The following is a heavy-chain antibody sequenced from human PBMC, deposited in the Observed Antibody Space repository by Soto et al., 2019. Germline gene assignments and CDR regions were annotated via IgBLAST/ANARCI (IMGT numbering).Heavy chain of an antibody. CDR3: ATPTSGNSFYYYYGMDV. CDR1: GGTFSSYA. V-gene: IGHV1-69*12. Sequence: QVQLVQSGAEVKKPGSSVKVSCKASGGTFSSYAISWVVQAPGQGLEWMGGSIAIFGTGDYAQKFQGRVTLTADESTSTAYMELSSLRSENTAVYYCATPTSGNSFYYYYGMDVWGQGTTVTVFS. CDR2: SIAIFGTG. D-gene: IGHD2-21*02. J-gene: IGHJ6*02.